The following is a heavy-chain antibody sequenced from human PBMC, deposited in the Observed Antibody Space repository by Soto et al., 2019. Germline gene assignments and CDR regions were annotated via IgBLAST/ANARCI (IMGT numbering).Heavy chain of an antibody. J-gene: IGHJ6*02. CDR3: ARAIGGYSYGSFYYYGMDV. CDR2: IYYSGST. CDR1: GGSISSGGYY. D-gene: IGHD5-18*01. V-gene: IGHV4-31*03. Sequence: PLETLSLTCTVSGGSISSGGYYWSWIRQHPGKGLEWIGYIYYSGSTYYNPSLKSRVTISVDTSKNQFSLKLSSVTAADTAVYYCARAIGGYSYGSFYYYGMDVWGQGTTVTVSS.